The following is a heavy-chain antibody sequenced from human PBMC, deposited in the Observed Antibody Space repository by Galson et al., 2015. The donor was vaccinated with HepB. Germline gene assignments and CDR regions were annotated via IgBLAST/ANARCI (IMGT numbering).Heavy chain of an antibody. Sequence: SVKVSCKASGGTFSSYTISWVRQAPGQGLEWMGRIIPILGIANYAQKFQGRVTITADKSTSTAYMELSSLRSEDTAVYYCARDEGSSGWHDAFDIWGQGTMVTVSS. J-gene: IGHJ3*02. CDR2: IIPILGIA. CDR3: ARDEGSSGWHDAFDI. V-gene: IGHV1-69*04. CDR1: GGTFSSYT. D-gene: IGHD6-19*01.